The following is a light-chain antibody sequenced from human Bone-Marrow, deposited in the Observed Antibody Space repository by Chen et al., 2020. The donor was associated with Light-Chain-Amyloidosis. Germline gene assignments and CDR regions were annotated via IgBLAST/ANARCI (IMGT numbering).Light chain of an antibody. V-gene: IGLV3-25*03. CDR1: DLPTKY. CDR3: QSADSSGTYEVI. J-gene: IGLJ2*01. Sequence: SYELTQPPSVSVSPGQTARITCSGDDLPTKYAYWYQQKPGQAPVLVIHRDTERPSGISERFSSSSSGTTATLTTSEVQAEDEADYHCQSADSSGTYEVIFGGGTKLTVL. CDR2: RDT.